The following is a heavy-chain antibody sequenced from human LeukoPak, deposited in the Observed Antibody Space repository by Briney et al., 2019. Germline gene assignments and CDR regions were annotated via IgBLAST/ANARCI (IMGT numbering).Heavy chain of an antibody. CDR2: TWHDGSNK. V-gene: IGHV3-33*01. CDR3: ARGLGDIVVVPAAIKMHYYYGMDV. D-gene: IGHD2-2*02. J-gene: IGHJ6*02. CDR1: GFSFSTYG. Sequence: GGSLRLSCAASGFSFSTYGMHWIRQAPGKGLEWVAVTWHDGSNKYYGDSVKGRFTISRDNSKNTLYLQMNSLRAEDTAVYYCARGLGDIVVVPAAIKMHYYYGMDVWGQGTTVTVSS.